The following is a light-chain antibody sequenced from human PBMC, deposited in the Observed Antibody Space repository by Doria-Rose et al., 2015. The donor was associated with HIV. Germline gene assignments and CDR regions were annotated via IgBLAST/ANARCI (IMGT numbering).Light chain of an antibody. CDR1: QSFSSTY. J-gene: IGKJ1*01. CDR2: DRS. V-gene: IGKV3-20*01. Sequence: DIVMTQSPGTLSLSPGERATLSCRASQSFSSTYLAWYQQKPGQAPSLLIYDRSTRATGIPDRFSASGSGTYFTLTINRLEPEDFALYYCHQYGTSWTFGQGTKVEI. CDR3: HQYGTSWT.